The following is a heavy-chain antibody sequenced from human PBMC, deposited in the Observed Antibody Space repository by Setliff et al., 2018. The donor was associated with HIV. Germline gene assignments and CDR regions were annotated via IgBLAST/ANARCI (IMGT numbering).Heavy chain of an antibody. J-gene: IGHJ1*01. Sequence: SETLSLTCGLYGGPLSGYCWTWIRQSPEKGLEWIGEITHSGSTNYNPSLKSRVTISIDTSKNQFSLKVNSVTAADTAVYYCATDGGLWFGRHSYLQNWGQGTLVTVSS. D-gene: IGHD3-10*01. V-gene: IGHV4-34*01. CDR3: ATDGGLWFGRHSYLQN. CDR1: GGPLSGYC. CDR2: ITHSGST.